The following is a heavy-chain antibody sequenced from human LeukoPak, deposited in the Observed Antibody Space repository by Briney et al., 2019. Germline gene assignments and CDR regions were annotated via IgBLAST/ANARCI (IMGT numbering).Heavy chain of an antibody. Sequence: GGSLRLSCAASGFTFSTYGMSWVRQAPGKGLVWVSRINADGSTTSYADSVRGRFTISRDNAKNSLYLQMNSLRAEDTAVYYCAREKGSGYWWGQGTLVTVSS. CDR1: GFTFSTYG. CDR2: INADGSTT. V-gene: IGHV3-74*01. J-gene: IGHJ4*02. CDR3: AREKGSGYW. D-gene: IGHD3-22*01.